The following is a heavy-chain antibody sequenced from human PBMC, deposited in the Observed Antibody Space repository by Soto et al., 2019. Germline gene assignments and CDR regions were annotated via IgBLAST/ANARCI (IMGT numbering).Heavy chain of an antibody. CDR2: ISTYSSNT. D-gene: IGHD2-15*01. CDR3: AREGYCSSGSCALYSHEYFGMDV. Sequence: ASVKVSCKASGYTFNRYGISWVRQAPGQGLEWMGWISTYSSNTDYAEKFQGRVTMTADTVTSTTYMELRSLTSDDTAVFYCAREGYCSSGSCALYSHEYFGMDVWGQGTTVTVSS. CDR1: GYTFNRYG. J-gene: IGHJ6*02. V-gene: IGHV1-18*01.